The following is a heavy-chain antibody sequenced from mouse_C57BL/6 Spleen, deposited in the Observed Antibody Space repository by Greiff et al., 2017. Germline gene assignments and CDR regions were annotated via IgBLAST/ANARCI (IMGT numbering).Heavy chain of an antibody. V-gene: IGHV1-80*01. CDR1: GYAFSSYW. CDR3: AREDLLWYLDY. CDR2: IYPGDGDT. J-gene: IGHJ2*01. Sequence: VKLQESGAELVKPGASVKISCKASGYAFSSYWMNWVKQRPGKGLEWIGQIYPGDGDTNYNGKFKGKATLTADKSSSTAYMQLSSLTSEDSAVYFCAREDLLWYLDYWGQGTTLTVSS. D-gene: IGHD2-1*01.